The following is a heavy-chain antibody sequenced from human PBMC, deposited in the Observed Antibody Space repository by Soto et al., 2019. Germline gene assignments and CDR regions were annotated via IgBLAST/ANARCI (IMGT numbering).Heavy chain of an antibody. Sequence: QVQLQESGPGLVKPSQTLSLTCTVSGDSISSGGHHWSWIRQHPGKGLEWIGNIYYSGYTYYNPSLKIRVSISVDTSKNQFSLKLTSLTAADTAVYYCARWDVATAISYFDYWGQGTLVTVSS. D-gene: IGHD2-21*02. CDR2: IYYSGYT. CDR3: ARWDVATAISYFDY. CDR1: GDSISSGGHH. J-gene: IGHJ4*02. V-gene: IGHV4-31*03.